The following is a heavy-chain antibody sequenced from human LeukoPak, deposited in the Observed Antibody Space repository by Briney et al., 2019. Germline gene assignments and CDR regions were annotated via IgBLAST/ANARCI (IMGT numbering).Heavy chain of an antibody. Sequence: SETLSLTCAVYGGSFSGYYWSWIRQPPGKGLEWIGEINHSGSTNYNPSLKSRVTISVDTSKNQLSLKLSSVTAADTAVYYCARGKGGPNYSNYVFHYYYGMDVWGQGTTVTVSS. V-gene: IGHV4-34*01. J-gene: IGHJ6*02. CDR1: GGSFSGYY. D-gene: IGHD4-11*01. CDR3: ARGKGGPNYSNYVFHYYYGMDV. CDR2: INHSGST.